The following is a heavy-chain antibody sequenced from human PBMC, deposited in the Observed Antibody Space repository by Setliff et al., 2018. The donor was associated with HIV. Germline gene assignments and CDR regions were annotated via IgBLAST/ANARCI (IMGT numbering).Heavy chain of an antibody. CDR1: GDTFSNYA. CDR2: VIPIFNTT. CDR3: ARTRPYYYDSSGYRLGYMDV. Sequence: SVKVSCKASGDTFSNYAMNWVRQAPGKGLEWMGGVIPIFNTTHYAQKFQARVAITADESTNTAYMDLSSLRSDDTAVYYCARTRPYYYDSSGYRLGYMDVWGKGTTVTVSS. D-gene: IGHD3-22*01. V-gene: IGHV1-69*13. J-gene: IGHJ6*04.